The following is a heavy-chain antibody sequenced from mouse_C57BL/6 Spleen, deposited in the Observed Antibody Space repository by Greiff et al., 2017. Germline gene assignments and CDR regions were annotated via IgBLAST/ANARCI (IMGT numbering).Heavy chain of an antibody. CDR2: IDPANGNT. D-gene: IGHD2-5*01. J-gene: IGHJ4*01. V-gene: IGHV14-3*01. CDR3: ASGAYYSNYVDAMDY. Sequence: EVQLQQSVAELVRPGASVKLSCTASGFNIKNTYMHWVKQRPEQGLEWIGRIDPANGNTKYAPKFQGKATITADTSSNTAYLQLSSLTSEDTAIYYCASGAYYSNYVDAMDYWGQGTSVTVSS. CDR1: GFNIKNTY.